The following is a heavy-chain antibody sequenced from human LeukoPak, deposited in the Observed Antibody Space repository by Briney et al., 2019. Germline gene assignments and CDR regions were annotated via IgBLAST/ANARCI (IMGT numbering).Heavy chain of an antibody. CDR1: GFTLSSYW. D-gene: IGHD6-19*01. J-gene: IGHJ4*02. CDR2: INGDGSST. CDR3: ARGSTSGWPDYFDY. Sequence: GGSLRLSCAASGFTLSSYWMHWVRHAPGKGLVWVSRINGDGSSTPYANSVKGRFTISRDNAKSTLYLQMRSLRADDTAVYYCARGSTSGWPDYFDYWGQGSVVTVSS. V-gene: IGHV3-74*01.